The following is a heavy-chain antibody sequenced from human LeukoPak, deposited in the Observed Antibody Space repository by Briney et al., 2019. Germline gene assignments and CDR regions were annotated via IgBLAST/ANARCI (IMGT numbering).Heavy chain of an antibody. J-gene: IGHJ4*02. V-gene: IGHV3-48*03. CDR2: ISSSGSTI. Sequence: GGSLRLSCAASGFTFSSYEMNWVRQAPGKGLEWVLFISSSGSTIYYTDSVKGRFTISRDNAKNSLYLQMDSLRAEDTAVYYCAKSFLDWGQGTLVTVSS. CDR3: AKSFLD. D-gene: IGHD3-3*01. CDR1: GFTFSSYE.